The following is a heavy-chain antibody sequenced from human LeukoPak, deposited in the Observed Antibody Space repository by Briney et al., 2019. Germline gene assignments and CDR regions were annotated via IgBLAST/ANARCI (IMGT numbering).Heavy chain of an antibody. CDR2: ISYDGSNK. Sequence: GGSLRLSCAASGFTFSSYGMHWVRQAPGKGLEWVAVISYDGSNKYYADSVKGRFTISRDNSKNTLYLQMSSLRAEDTAVYYCAKGRHQIVLMVYASEWGQGTLVTVSS. D-gene: IGHD2-8*01. CDR1: GFTFSSYG. V-gene: IGHV3-30*18. J-gene: IGHJ4*02. CDR3: AKGRHQIVLMVYASE.